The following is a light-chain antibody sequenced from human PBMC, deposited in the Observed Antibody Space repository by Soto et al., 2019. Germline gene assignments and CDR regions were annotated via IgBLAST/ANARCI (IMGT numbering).Light chain of an antibody. CDR2: DAS. J-gene: IGKJ4*01. CDR3: QQFHNWPLS. V-gene: IGKV3-15*01. Sequence: ILMTQSPVTLSVSPGERATLSCRASQSISSNLAWYQQKPGQAPRLLIDDASTRAAGIPARYNGGGSGTEFTLTISSLQSEDFEIYYCQQFHNWPLSFGGGTKVDIK. CDR1: QSISSN.